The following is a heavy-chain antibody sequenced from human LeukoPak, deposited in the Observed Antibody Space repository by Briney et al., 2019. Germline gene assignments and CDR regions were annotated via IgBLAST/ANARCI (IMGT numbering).Heavy chain of an antibody. CDR3: ARDRDTMVRGGSYYGMDV. CDR2: IYSGGST. V-gene: IGHV3-66*01. CDR1: GFTVSSNY. D-gene: IGHD3-10*01. J-gene: IGHJ6*02. Sequence: GGSLRLSCAASGFTVSSNYMSWVRQARGKGLEWVSVIYSGGSTYYADAVKGRFTISRDNSKNTLYLQMNSLRAEDTAVYYCARDRDTMVRGGSYYGMDVWGQGTAVTVSS.